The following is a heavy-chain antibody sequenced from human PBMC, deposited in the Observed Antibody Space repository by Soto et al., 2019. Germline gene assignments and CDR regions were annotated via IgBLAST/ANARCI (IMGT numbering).Heavy chain of an antibody. V-gene: IGHV3-9*01. D-gene: IGHD3-22*01. Sequence: PGGSLRLSCTASGFTFEDYTMDWVRQAPGKGPEWVSGITWNSGKINYADSVKGRFSISRDNAKNALYLQMDSLRTEDTAVYYCAIDVGQWFVGSWGQGIQVTVFS. CDR1: GFTFEDYT. CDR3: AIDVGQWFVGS. J-gene: IGHJ5*02. CDR2: ITWNSGKI.